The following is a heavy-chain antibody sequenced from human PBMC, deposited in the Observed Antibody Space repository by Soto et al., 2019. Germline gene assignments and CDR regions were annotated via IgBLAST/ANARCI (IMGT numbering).Heavy chain of an antibody. D-gene: IGHD6-13*01. V-gene: IGHV4-30-4*01. CDR2: ISYSGST. CDR3: ARRYGSSFDY. CDR1: GGSISSGNYY. J-gene: IGHJ4*02. Sequence: PSETLSLTCTVSGGSISSGNYYWSWIRQPPGKGLEWIGFISYSGSTYYSTSLKSRVTISVDTSKSQFSLNLSFVTAADTAVYYCARRYGSSFDYWGQGTLVTVSS.